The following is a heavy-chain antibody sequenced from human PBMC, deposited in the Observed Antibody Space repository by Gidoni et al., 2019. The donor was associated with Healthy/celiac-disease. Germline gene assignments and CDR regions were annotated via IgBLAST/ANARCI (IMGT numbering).Heavy chain of an antibody. Sequence: VQLVPSGAEVTKPGSSVKVHCQASGGPFSRYTNSWVRQAPGQGLEWMGRLIPSLGIANYAQKFQGRVTITADKSTSTAYMELSSLRSEDTAVYYCARARQPGVVTYENAFDIWGQGTMVTVSS. D-gene: IGHD3-3*01. V-gene: IGHV1-69*02. J-gene: IGHJ3*02. CDR2: LIPSLGIA. CDR1: GGPFSRYT. CDR3: ARARQPGVVTYENAFDI.